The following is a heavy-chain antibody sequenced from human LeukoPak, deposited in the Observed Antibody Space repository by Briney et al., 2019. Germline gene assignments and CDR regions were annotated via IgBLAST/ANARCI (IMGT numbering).Heavy chain of an antibody. CDR3: ARDMLPMTTVTTPGDY. D-gene: IGHD4-17*01. J-gene: IGHJ4*02. CDR1: GYSFTNYA. V-gene: IGHV1-2*02. Sequence: ASVKVSCKASGYSFTNYAMNWVRQAPGQGLEWMGWINPNSGGTNYAQKFQGRVTMTRDTSISTAYMELSRLRSDDTAVYYCARDMLPMTTVTTPGDYWGQGTLVTVSS. CDR2: INPNSGGT.